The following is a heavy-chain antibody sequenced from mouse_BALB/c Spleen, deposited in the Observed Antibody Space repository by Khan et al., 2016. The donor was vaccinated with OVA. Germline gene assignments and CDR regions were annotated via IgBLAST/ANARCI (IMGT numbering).Heavy chain of an antibody. CDR3: ARGNYYGSTSWFGY. D-gene: IGHD1-1*01. Sequence: QVQLQQSGPELVKPGASVKISCKASGYTFTDYYIKWVKQKTGQGLECIGWIYPGSGNIKYNEKFKDKATLTVDTSYRTAYMQLSSLTSEDTAVYFCARGNYYGSTSWFGYWGQGTLVTVSA. CDR2: IYPGSGNI. J-gene: IGHJ3*01. CDR1: GYTFTDYY. V-gene: IGHV1-84*02.